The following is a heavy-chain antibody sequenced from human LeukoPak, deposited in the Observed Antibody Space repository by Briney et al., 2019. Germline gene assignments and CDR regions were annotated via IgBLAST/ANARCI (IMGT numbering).Heavy chain of an antibody. CDR2: IYHSGST. V-gene: IGHV4-30-2*01. J-gene: IGHJ5*02. D-gene: IGHD2-2*01. Sequence: SQTLSLTCTVSGGSISSGGYYWSWIRQPPGKGLEWIGYIYHSGSTYYNPSLKSRVTISVDRSKNQFSLKLSSVTAADTAVYYCARKGMVPAAIGALDPWGQGTLVTVSS. CDR1: GGSISSGGYY. CDR3: ARKGMVPAAIGALDP.